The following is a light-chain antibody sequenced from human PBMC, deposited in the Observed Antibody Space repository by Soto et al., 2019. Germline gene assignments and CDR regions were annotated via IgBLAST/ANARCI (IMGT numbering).Light chain of an antibody. J-gene: IGLJ1*01. CDR1: SSDVGGYNY. V-gene: IGLV2-8*01. CDR3: SSFAGISTV. Sequence: QSALTQPPSASGSPGQSVTISCTGTSSDVGGYNYVSWYQQHPGKAPKLVIYEVSKRPSGVPDRFSGPKSGNTASLTVSGLQAEDEADYYCSSFAGISTVFGTGTKVTVL. CDR2: EVS.